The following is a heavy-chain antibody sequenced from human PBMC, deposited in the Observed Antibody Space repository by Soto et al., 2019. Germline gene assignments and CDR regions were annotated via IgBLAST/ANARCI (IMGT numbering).Heavy chain of an antibody. CDR2: ITATGDRT. V-gene: IGHV3-23*01. CDR3: ATMNGYFEY. J-gene: IGHJ4*02. D-gene: IGHD3-22*01. Sequence: VGSLRLSCADSGFRFSSYSMSWVRQTPGKGLEWVAAITATGDRTYYADSVTGRFTISRDNSKKTHYLQMTSLRAEDTAMYYCATMNGYFEYWGQGTLVTVSS. CDR1: GFRFSSYS.